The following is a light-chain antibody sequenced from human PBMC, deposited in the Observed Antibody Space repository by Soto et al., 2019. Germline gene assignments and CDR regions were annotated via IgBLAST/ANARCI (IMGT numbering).Light chain of an antibody. V-gene: IGLV2-14*01. CDR1: SSDVGGYNY. CDR2: EVS. Sequence: QAFLTQPASVSGSPGQSITISCTGTSSDVGGYNYVSWYQQQSGKAPKLIIHEVSNRPSGVSNRFSGSKSGNTASLTISGLQAEDEADYYCDSYTSSRAYVFGTGTKVTVL. CDR3: DSYTSSRAYV. J-gene: IGLJ1*01.